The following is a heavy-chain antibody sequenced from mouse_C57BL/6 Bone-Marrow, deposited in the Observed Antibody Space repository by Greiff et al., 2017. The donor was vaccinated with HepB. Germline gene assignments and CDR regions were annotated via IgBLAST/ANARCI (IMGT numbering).Heavy chain of an antibody. D-gene: IGHD2-3*01. CDR3: ARRGGYFYWYFDV. V-gene: IGHV5-6*01. Sequence: EVKLMESGGDLVKPGGSLKLSCAASGFTFSSYGMSWVRQTPDKRLEWVATISSGGSYTYYPDSVKGRFTISRDNAKNTLYLQMSSLKSEDTAIYYCARRGGYFYWYFDVWGTGTTVTVSS. CDR2: ISSGGSYT. CDR1: GFTFSSYG. J-gene: IGHJ1*03.